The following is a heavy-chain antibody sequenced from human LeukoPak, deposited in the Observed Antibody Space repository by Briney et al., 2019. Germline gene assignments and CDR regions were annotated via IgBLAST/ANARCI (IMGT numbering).Heavy chain of an antibody. J-gene: IGHJ4*02. CDR2: ISGSGGST. V-gene: IGHV3-23*01. D-gene: IGHD2-21*02. CDR1: GFTFSIYA. Sequence: TGGSLRLSCAASGFTFSIYAMSWVRQAPGKGLEWVSAISGSGGSTYYADSVKGRFTISRDNSKNTLYLQMNSLRAEDTAVYYCAKSLAYCGGDCYSFDYWGQGTLVTVSS. CDR3: AKSLAYCGGDCYSFDY.